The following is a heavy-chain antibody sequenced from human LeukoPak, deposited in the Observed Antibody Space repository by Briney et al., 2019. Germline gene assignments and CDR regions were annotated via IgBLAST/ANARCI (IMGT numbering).Heavy chain of an antibody. D-gene: IGHD1-7*01. V-gene: IGHV3-49*03. Sequence: GGSLRLSCTASGFTFGDYAMSWFRQAPGKGLEWVGFIRSKAYGGTTEYAASVKGRFTISRDDPKSIAYLQMNSLKTEDTAVYYCTRSRFRRLELLYFDYWGQGTLVTVS. J-gene: IGHJ4*02. CDR3: TRSRFRRLELLYFDY. CDR2: IRSKAYGGTT. CDR1: GFTFGDYA.